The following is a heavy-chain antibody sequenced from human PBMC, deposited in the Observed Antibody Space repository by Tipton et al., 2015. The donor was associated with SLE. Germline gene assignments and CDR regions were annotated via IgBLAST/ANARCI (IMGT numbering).Heavy chain of an antibody. CDR3: ATLCSDGACSNDY. Sequence: QLVQSGAEVKKPGESLRISCKGSGYSFTSYWISWVRQMPGKGLEWVAIIYPGDSDTRYSPSFQGQVTISADKSISTAYLQWSCLKASDTAMYDCATLCSDGACSNDYWGTVSLVSVSS. V-gene: IGHV5-51*01. J-gene: IGHJ4*02. CDR2: IYPGDSDT. CDR1: GYSFTSYW. D-gene: IGHD2-15*01.